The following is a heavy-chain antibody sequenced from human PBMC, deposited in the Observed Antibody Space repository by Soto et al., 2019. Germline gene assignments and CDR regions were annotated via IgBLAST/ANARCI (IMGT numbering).Heavy chain of an antibody. V-gene: IGHV4-34*01. CDR3: ARGPYYYDSSGYYRRFSFYYYGMDV. CDR2: INHSGST. D-gene: IGHD3-22*01. J-gene: IGHJ6*02. CDR1: GGSFSGYY. Sequence: PSETLSLTCAVYGGSFSGYYWSWIRQPPGKGLEWIGEINHSGSTNYNPSLKSRVTISVDTSKNQFSLKLSSVTAADTAVYYCARGPYYYDSSGYYRRFSFYYYGMDVWGQGTTVTVSS.